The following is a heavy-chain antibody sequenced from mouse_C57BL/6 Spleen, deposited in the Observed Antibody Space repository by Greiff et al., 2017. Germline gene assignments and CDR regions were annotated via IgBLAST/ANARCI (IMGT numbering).Heavy chain of an antibody. CDR1: GYTFTSYW. V-gene: IGHV1-64*01. D-gene: IGHD2-3*01. J-gene: IGHJ4*01. Sequence: VQLQQPGAELVKPGASVKLSCKASGYTFTSYWMHWVKQRPGQGLEWIGMIHPTGGSTNYNEKFKSKATLTVDKSSSTAYMQLSSLTSEDSAVYYGARDTGCGYYSMDYWGQGTSVTVSS. CDR2: IHPTGGST. CDR3: ARDTGCGYYSMDY.